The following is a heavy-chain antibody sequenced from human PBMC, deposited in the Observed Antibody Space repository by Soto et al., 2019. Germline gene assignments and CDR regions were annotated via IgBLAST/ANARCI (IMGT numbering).Heavy chain of an antibody. J-gene: IGHJ4*02. CDR3: TTVFYDSGGNPDY. CDR1: GFTFSNAW. CDR2: IKRRTDGGTT. D-gene: IGHD3-22*01. V-gene: IGHV3-15*07. Sequence: QLVESGGGLVKPGGSLRLSCAASGFTFSNAWMNWVRQAPGKGLEWVGRIKRRTDGGTTDYAAPVKGRFTISRDDSKNTLYLQMNSLKTEDTVVYYCTTVFYDSGGNPDYWGQGTLVTVSS.